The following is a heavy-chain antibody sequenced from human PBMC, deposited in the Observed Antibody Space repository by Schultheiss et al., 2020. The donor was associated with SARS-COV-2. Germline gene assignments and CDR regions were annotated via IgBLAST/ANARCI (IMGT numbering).Heavy chain of an antibody. V-gene: IGHV4-39*07. J-gene: IGHJ4*02. CDR2: VYSSGTT. CDR1: GASITSIHYY. CDR3: ARGGTMFQL. D-gene: IGHD3-10*02. Sequence: SETLSLTCNVSGASITSIHYYWGWIRQPPGKGLEWMASVYSSGTTYYNPSLKSRVTISVDTSKNQFSLKLSSVTAADTAVYYCARGGTMFQLWGQGILVTVSS.